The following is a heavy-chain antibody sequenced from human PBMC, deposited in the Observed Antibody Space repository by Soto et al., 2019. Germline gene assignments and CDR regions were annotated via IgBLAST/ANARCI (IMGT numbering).Heavy chain of an antibody. CDR1: GYTFTSYG. V-gene: IGHV1-18*01. CDR3: ARDDELPPEYNYGMDV. J-gene: IGHJ6*02. D-gene: IGHD6-6*01. CDR2: ISAYNGNT. Sequence: ASVKVSCKASGYTFTSYGISWVRQAPGQGLEWMGWISAYNGNTNYAQKLQGRVTMTTDTSTSTAYMELRSLRSDDTAVYYCARDDELPPEYNYGMDVWGQGTTVTVSS.